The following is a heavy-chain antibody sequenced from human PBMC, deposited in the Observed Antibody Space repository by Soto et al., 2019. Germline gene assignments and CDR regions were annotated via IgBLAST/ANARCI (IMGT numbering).Heavy chain of an antibody. J-gene: IGHJ4*02. CDR3: VKGITGTTRGVGSA. Sequence: GGSLRLSCSASGFTFSSYAMHWVRQAPGKGLEYVSAISSNGGSTYYADSVKGRFTISRDNSKNTLYLQMSSLRAEDTAVYYCVKGITGTTRGVGSAWGQGTLVTVSS. D-gene: IGHD1-7*01. CDR1: GFTFSSYA. V-gene: IGHV3-64D*08. CDR2: ISSNGGST.